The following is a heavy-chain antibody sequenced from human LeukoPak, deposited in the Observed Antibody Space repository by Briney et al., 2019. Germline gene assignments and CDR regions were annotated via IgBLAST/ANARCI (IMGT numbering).Heavy chain of an antibody. CDR2: ISPNSGAT. CDR3: ARVVPGTGWFDP. Sequence: ASVKVSCKASGPTFSVYYIHWVRQAPGPGLEWMGRISPNSGATNYAQKFQGRVTMTRDTSISTAYMELSSLTSDDSAVYYCARVVPGTGWFDPCGQGTLVTVSS. D-gene: IGHD1-1*01. J-gene: IGHJ5*02. CDR1: GPTFSVYY. V-gene: IGHV1-2*06.